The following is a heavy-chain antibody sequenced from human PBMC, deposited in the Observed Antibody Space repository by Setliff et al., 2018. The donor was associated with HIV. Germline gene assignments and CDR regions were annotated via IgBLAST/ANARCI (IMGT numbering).Heavy chain of an antibody. V-gene: IGHV3-7*03. Sequence: RLSCAASGFTFGHFWMHWVRQAPGKGLEWVASISPDGTRNHCVGSVKGRFTASRDNAKNSLYLQMNSLRAEDTAVYFCARVLLITNAVYGVVSNRFDPWGRGSQVTVSS. CDR1: GFTFGHFW. J-gene: IGHJ5*02. CDR3: ARVLLITNAVYGVVSNRFDP. CDR2: ISPDGTRN. D-gene: IGHD3-3*01.